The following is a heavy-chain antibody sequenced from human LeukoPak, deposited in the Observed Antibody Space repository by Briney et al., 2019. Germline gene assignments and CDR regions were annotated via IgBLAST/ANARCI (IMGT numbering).Heavy chain of an antibody. CDR3: ARGEFAWIQGSYGMNV. V-gene: IGHV4-34*01. D-gene: IGHD5-18*01. CDR2: INHSGST. CDR1: GGSFSGYY. Sequence: YPSETLSLTCAVYGGSFSGYYWSWIRQPPGKGLEWIGEINHSGSTNYNPSLKSRVTISVDTSKNHFSLKLTSVTAADTAVYYCARGEFAWIQGSYGMNVWGQRTTVTVSS. J-gene: IGHJ6*02.